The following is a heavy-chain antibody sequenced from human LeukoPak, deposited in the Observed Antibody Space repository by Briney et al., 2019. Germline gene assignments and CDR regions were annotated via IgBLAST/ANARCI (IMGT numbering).Heavy chain of an antibody. V-gene: IGHV1-18*04. J-gene: IGHJ4*02. CDR2: ISAYNGNT. Sequence: ASEKVSCKASGYIFTSYGISWVRQAPGQGLEWMGWISAYNGNTNYAQKLQGRVTMTTDTSTSTAYMELRSLRSDDTAVYYCARLLRYFDWTYYFDYWGQGTLVTVSS. CDR3: ARLLRYFDWTYYFDY. CDR1: GYIFTSYG. D-gene: IGHD3-9*01.